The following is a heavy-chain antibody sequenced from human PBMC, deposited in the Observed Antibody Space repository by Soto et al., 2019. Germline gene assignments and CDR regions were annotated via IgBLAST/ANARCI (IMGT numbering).Heavy chain of an antibody. CDR1: GGTFSSYA. D-gene: IGHD2-21*02. Sequence: QVQLVQYGAEVKKPGSSVKLSCKASGGTFSSYAISWVRQAPGQGLEWMGGIIPIFGTANYAQKFQGRVTITVDKSTSTAYMELSSLRYEDTAVYYCARVRLSGIVVVSGIQVAFDIWGQGTMVTVSS. V-gene: IGHV1-69*06. CDR2: IIPIFGTA. J-gene: IGHJ3*02. CDR3: ARVRLSGIVVVSGIQVAFDI.